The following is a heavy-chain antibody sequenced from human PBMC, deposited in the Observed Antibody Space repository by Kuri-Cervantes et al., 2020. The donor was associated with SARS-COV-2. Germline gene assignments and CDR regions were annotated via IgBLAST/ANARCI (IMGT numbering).Heavy chain of an antibody. J-gene: IGHJ4*02. V-gene: IGHV2-5*08. Sequence: TLSLTCTVSGGSISSYYWSWIRQPPGKALEWLALICWDDDKRYSPSLKSGLTITKDTSKNQVVLTMTNMDPVDTATYYCAHSFDYYGSGVYYFDYWGQGTLVTVSS. CDR2: ICWDDDK. CDR1: GGSISSYYW. D-gene: IGHD3-10*01. CDR3: AHSFDYYGSGVYYFDY.